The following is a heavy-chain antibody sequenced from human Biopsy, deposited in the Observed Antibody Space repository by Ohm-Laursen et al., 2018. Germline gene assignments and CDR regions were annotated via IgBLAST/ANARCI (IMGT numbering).Heavy chain of an antibody. CDR1: RDSISNYY. D-gene: IGHD3-22*01. J-gene: IGHJ6*02. CDR3: VRGVDYYDPYHYYALDV. V-gene: IGHV4-59*12. Sequence: TLSLTCTVSRDSISNYYWTWIRQSPGKGLEWIGYIYYTGSTNYNPSVKSRVTISVDTSKNQFSLKVRSVTAADTAVYYRVRGVDYYDPYHYYALDVWGQGATVTVSS. CDR2: IYYTGST.